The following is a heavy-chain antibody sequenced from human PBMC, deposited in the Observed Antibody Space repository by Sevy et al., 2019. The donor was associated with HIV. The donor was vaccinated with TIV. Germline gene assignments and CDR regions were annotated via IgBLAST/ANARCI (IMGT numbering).Heavy chain of an antibody. CDR3: VKEVSEYSYSDY. D-gene: IGHD5-18*01. CDR1: GFTFSNYA. J-gene: IGHJ4*02. V-gene: IGHV3-23*01. Sequence: GGSLRLSCAASGFTFSNYAMSWVRQTPGKGLEWVSAISGSAHRTYYTDSVKGRFTISRDNSKNMLFLQMNSLRAEDTAVYYCVKEVSEYSYSDYWGQGNLVTVSS. CDR2: ISGSAHRT.